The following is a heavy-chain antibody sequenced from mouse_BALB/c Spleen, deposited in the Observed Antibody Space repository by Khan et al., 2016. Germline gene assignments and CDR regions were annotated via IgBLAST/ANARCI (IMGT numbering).Heavy chain of an antibody. CDR1: GYTFTTYW. J-gene: IGHJ2*01. CDR3: ARHYRDDLDY. Sequence: QVQLQQSGAELAKPGASVKMSCKASGYTFTTYWMHWVKQRSGQGLEWIGYINPNSGYTKYNQKFKDKATLTADKSSSTAYIQLSSLTSEDSAVYYCARHYRDDLDYWGQGTTLTVSS. V-gene: IGHV1-7*01. D-gene: IGHD2-14*01. CDR2: INPNSGYT.